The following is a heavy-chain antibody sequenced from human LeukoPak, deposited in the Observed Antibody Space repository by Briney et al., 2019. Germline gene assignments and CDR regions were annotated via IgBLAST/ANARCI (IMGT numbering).Heavy chain of an antibody. CDR2: INAGNGNT. Sequence: ASVKVSFKASGYTFTDYVMHWVRQAPGQRLEWMGWINAGNGNTKYSQKFQGRVTITRDTSARTVYMELSSLRSEDTAVYYCAREVWGFDPWGKGTMVTVSS. V-gene: IGHV1-3*01. CDR1: GYTFTDYV. CDR3: AREVWGFDP. J-gene: IGHJ5*02. D-gene: IGHD7-27*01.